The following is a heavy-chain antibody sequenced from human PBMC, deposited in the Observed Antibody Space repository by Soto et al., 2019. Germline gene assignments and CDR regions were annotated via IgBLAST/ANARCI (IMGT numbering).Heavy chain of an antibody. Sequence: ASVKVSSKASGHIFINYGITWVRHAPGQGLEWMGWISGYNDNTKYADKLQGRVTMTTDTSTTTSYMELRSLRSDDTAVYYCARDEVPAANWLDRWGQGTLVAVSS. CDR2: ISGYNDNT. D-gene: IGHD2-2*01. CDR3: ARDEVPAANWLDR. J-gene: IGHJ5*02. CDR1: GHIFINYG. V-gene: IGHV1-18*01.